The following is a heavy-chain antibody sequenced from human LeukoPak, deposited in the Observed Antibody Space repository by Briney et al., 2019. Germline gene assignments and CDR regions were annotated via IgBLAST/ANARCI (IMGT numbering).Heavy chain of an antibody. D-gene: IGHD2-2*01. V-gene: IGHV3-11*01. CDR3: ARLVVPAAIPVGWFDP. CDR1: GFSVSGNY. CDR2: ISSSGSTI. Sequence: GGSLRLSCAASGFSVSGNYLTWVRQAPGKGLEWVSYISSSGSTIYYADSVKGRFTISRDNAKNSLYLQMNSLRAEDTAVYYCARLVVPAAIPVGWFDPWGQGTLVTVSS. J-gene: IGHJ5*02.